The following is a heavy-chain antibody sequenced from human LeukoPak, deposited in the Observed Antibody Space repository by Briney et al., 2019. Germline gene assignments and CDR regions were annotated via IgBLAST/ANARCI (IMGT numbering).Heavy chain of an antibody. CDR2: INPNSGGT. V-gene: IGHV1-2*02. CDR3: ARVSLLSAGLWFGETDYYMDV. D-gene: IGHD3-10*01. Sequence: RASVKVSCKASGYTFSGYYMHWVRQAPGQGLEWMGWINPNSGGTNYAQKFQGRVTMTRDTSISTAYMELSRLRSDDTAVYYCARVSLLSAGLWFGETDYYMDVWGKGTTVTVSS. J-gene: IGHJ6*03. CDR1: GYTFSGYY.